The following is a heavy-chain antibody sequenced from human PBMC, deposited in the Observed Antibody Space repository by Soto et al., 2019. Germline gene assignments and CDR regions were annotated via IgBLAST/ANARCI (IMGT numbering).Heavy chain of an antibody. CDR3: AREVGYGDFSAALLD. CDR2: IITLLGTA. J-gene: IGHJ4*02. D-gene: IGHD4-17*01. V-gene: IGHV1-69*01. CDR1: GGTFSSHS. Sequence: VQLMQSGAEVKQPGSSVKVSCKASGGTFSSHSINWVRHAPGQGLEWMGGIITLLGTANYAQNFQGRVTITADQSTSTAYMELNSMTSDATAVYYGAREVGYGDFSAALLDWGQGTMVTVSS.